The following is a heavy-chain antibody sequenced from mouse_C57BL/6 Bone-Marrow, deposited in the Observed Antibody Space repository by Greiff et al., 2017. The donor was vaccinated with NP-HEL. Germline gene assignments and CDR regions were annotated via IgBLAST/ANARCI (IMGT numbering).Heavy chain of an antibody. D-gene: IGHD1-1*01. CDR2: INYDGSST. CDR1: GFTFSDYY. J-gene: IGHJ4*01. V-gene: IGHV5-16*01. Sequence: EVQLVESEGGLVQPGSSMKLSCTASGFTFSDYYMAWVRQVPEKGLEWVANINYDGSSTYYLDSLKSRFIISRDNAKNILYLQMSSLKSEDTATYYCARDGYGSSYNYAMDYWGQGTSVTVSS. CDR3: ARDGYGSSYNYAMDY.